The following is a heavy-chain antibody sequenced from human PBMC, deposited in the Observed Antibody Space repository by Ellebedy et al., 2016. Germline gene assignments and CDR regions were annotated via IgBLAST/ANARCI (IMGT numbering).Heavy chain of an antibody. CDR2: LDPSDSQT. CDR1: GYTFTSSW. Sequence: ASVKVSCKGSGYTFTSSWISWVRQMPGKGLEWMGRLDPSDSQTKYRPSLQGHVTMSVDESISPAYVQWSSLKASDTAMYYCARHSGWGDGYPKDYWGQGTLVTVSS. V-gene: IGHV5-10-1*01. J-gene: IGHJ4*02. CDR3: ARHSGWGDGYPKDY. D-gene: IGHD5-24*01.